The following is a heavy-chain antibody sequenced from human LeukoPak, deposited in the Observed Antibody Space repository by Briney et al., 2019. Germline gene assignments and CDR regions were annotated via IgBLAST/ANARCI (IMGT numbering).Heavy chain of an antibody. D-gene: IGHD2-2*01. CDR3: ARDKDIVVVPAAYGMDV. CDR1: GFTFSSYA. Sequence: PGGSLRLFCAASGFTFSSYAMHWVRQAPGKGLEWVAVISYDGSKKYYADSVKGRFTISRDNSKNTLYLQMNSLRAEDTAVYYCARDKDIVVVPAAYGMDVWGKGTTVTVSS. CDR2: ISYDGSKK. V-gene: IGHV3-30*03. J-gene: IGHJ6*04.